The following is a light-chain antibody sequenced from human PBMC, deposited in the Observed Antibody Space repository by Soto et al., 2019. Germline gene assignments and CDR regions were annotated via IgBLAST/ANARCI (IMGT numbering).Light chain of an antibody. CDR2: AAS. CDR1: QNISFY. J-gene: IGKJ2*01. Sequence: DIPMTQSPSSLSASIGDRVTITCRASQNISFYLNWYQHKTGQAPKVLIYAASSLQAVVPQSCSGSGSGTEFTLSISSLQPEDFATYSCQQSYISQSAFGQGTKLEIK. CDR3: QQSYISQSA. V-gene: IGKV1-39*01.